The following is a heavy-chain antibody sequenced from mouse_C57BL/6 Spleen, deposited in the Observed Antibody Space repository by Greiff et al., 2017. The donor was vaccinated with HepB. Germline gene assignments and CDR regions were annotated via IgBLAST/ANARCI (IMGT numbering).Heavy chain of an antibody. J-gene: IGHJ4*01. CDR2: ISSGSSTI. D-gene: IGHD2-1*01. CDR3: ARGGNYGGYAMDY. CDR1: GFTFSDYG. Sequence: EVMLVESGGGLVKPGGSLKLSCAASGFTFSDYGMHWVRQAPEKGLEWVAYISSGSSTIYYADTVKGRFTISRDNAKNTLFLQMTSLRSEDTAMYYCARGGNYGGYAMDYWGQGTSVTVSS. V-gene: IGHV5-17*01.